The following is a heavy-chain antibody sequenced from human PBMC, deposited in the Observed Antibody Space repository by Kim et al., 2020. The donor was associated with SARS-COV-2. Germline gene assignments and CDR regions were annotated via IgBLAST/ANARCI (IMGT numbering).Heavy chain of an antibody. Sequence: GGSLRLSCAASGFTVSSNYMSWVRQAPGKGLEWVSVIYSGGSTYYADSVKGRFTISTENSKNTLYLQMNSLRAEDTAVYYCARAVDLRRNGMDVWGQGPTVTVSS. V-gene: IGHV3-53*01. J-gene: IGHJ6*02. D-gene: IGHD2-15*01. CDR2: IYSGGST. CDR3: ARAVDLRRNGMDV. CDR1: GFTVSSNY.